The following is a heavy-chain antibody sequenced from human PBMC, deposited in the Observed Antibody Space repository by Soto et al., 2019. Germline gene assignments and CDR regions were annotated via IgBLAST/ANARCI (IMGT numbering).Heavy chain of an antibody. CDR2: IYYSGST. Sequence: QVQLQESGPGLVKPSQTLSLTCTVSGGSISSGGYYWSWIRQHPGKGLEWIGYIYYSGSTYYHPSLKRRVTISVDTSKNQFPLKLSSVTAADTAVYYCARFYDYGDNQYFQHWGQGTLVTVSS. D-gene: IGHD4-17*01. CDR1: GGSISSGGYY. J-gene: IGHJ1*01. V-gene: IGHV4-31*03. CDR3: ARFYDYGDNQYFQH.